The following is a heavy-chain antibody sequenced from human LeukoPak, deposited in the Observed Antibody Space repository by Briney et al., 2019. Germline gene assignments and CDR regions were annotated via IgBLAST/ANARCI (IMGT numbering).Heavy chain of an antibody. Sequence: GGSLRLSCAASGFTFSSHGMNWVRQAPGKGLEWVSGISPNGVITYYADSVKGRFTISRDNSKNTLYLQMNSLRAEDTAVYYCARDLAYCGGDCYSGIDYWGQGTLVTVSS. D-gene: IGHD2-21*02. J-gene: IGHJ4*02. CDR1: GFTFSSHG. CDR3: ARDLAYCGGDCYSGIDY. CDR2: ISPNGVIT. V-gene: IGHV3-23*01.